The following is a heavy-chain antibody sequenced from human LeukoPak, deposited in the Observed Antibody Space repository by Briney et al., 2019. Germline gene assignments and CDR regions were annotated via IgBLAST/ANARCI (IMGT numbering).Heavy chain of an antibody. D-gene: IGHD6-19*01. Sequence: SETLSLTCAVYGGSFSGYYWSWIRQPLGKGLEWIGEINHSGSTNYNPSLKSRVTISVDTSKNQFSLKLSSVTAADTAVYYCARVGAIAVAGIFSDYWGQGTLVTVSS. CDR3: ARVGAIAVAGIFSDY. CDR1: GGSFSGYY. CDR2: INHSGST. V-gene: IGHV4-34*01. J-gene: IGHJ4*02.